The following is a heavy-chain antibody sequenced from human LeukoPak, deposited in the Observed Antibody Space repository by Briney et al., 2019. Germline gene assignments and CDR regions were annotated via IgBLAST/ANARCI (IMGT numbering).Heavy chain of an antibody. CDR2: INPNSGGT. CDR3: ARDPETVVPAAIVWYYFDY. J-gene: IGHJ4*02. CDR1: GYTFTGYY. Sequence: ASVKVSCKASGYTFTGYYMHGVGQAPGQGLEGMGGINPNSGGTNYAQKFQGRVTMTRDTSISTAYMELSRLRSDDTAVYYCARDPETVVPAAIVWYYFDYWGQGTLVTVSS. V-gene: IGHV1-2*02. D-gene: IGHD2-2*02.